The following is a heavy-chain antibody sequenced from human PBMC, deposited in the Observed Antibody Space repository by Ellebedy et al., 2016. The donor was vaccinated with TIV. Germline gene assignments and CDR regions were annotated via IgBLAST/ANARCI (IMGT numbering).Heavy chain of an antibody. D-gene: IGHD3-10*02. Sequence: GGSLRLXXAASGFTFSDHYMDWVRQAPGKGLEWVGRIRNKANSYTTDYAASVRGRFTISRDDSKNSLYLQMNSLRDEDTAVYYCASLFGELLYSNYYYGMDVWGQGTTVTVSS. V-gene: IGHV3-72*01. CDR3: ASLFGELLYSNYYYGMDV. CDR2: IRNKANSYTT. CDR1: GFTFSDHY. J-gene: IGHJ6*02.